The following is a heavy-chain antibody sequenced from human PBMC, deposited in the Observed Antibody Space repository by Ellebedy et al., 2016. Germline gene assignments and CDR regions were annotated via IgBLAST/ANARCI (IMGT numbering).Heavy chain of an antibody. J-gene: IGHJ4*02. CDR1: GFSFSTYW. CDR3: ARDNGYYIWGIYVPGPFDW. CDR2: IKQDGGEK. V-gene: IGHV3-7*03. D-gene: IGHD3-16*01. Sequence: GESLKISXAVSGFSFSTYWMSWLRQAPGKGLEWVANIKQDGGEKYYMDSVKGRFTISRDNAKNSLILQMNSLTAEDTAVYYCARDNGYYIWGIYVPGPFDWWGQGTRVTVSS.